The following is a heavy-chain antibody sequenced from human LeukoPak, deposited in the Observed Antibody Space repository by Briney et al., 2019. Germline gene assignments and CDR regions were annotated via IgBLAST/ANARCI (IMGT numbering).Heavy chain of an antibody. J-gene: IGHJ6*02. CDR3: ARGGGLDV. Sequence: GGSLRLSCAASGFTFSSHAMHWVRQAPGKGLEWVAVISYDGSNKYYADSVKGRFTISRDNAKNSLYLQMSNLRAEDTAVYFCARGGGLDVWGQGATVTVSS. CDR2: ISYDGSNK. CDR1: GFTFSSHA. D-gene: IGHD3-16*01. V-gene: IGHV3-30-3*01.